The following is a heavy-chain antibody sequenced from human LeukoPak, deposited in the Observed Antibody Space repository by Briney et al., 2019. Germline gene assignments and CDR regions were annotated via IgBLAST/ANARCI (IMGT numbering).Heavy chain of an antibody. CDR2: ISGSGGST. CDR1: GFTFSSYA. J-gene: IGHJ4*02. V-gene: IGHV3-23*01. Sequence: PGGSLRLSCAASGFTFSSYAMSWVGQAPGKGVQWASAISGSGGSTYYADSVKGRFTISRDNSKNTLYLQMNSLRAEDTAVYYCAKDLPPEYSSGWWAFDYWGQGTLVTVSS. CDR3: AKDLPPEYSSGWWAFDY. D-gene: IGHD6-19*01.